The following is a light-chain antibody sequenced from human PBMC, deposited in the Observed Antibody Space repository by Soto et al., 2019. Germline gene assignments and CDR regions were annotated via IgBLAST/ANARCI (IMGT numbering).Light chain of an antibody. V-gene: IGLV3-21*01. CDR1: NIGSKS. CDR3: QVWETRNDHHV. CDR2: YDS. Sequence: SYELTQSPSVSVAPGQTATITCGGNNIGSKSVNWYQQKAGQAPVLVMSYDSDRPSGIPERFSGSNSGNTATLTLSRVESGDEADYYCQVWETRNDHHVFGSGTKLTVL. J-gene: IGLJ1*01.